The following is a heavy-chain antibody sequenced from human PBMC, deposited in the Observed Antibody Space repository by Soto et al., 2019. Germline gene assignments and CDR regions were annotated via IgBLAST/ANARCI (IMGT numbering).Heavy chain of an antibody. J-gene: IGHJ4*02. CDR2: IIPLYGTV. D-gene: IGHD3-10*01. CDR1: GGTFNSYG. V-gene: IGHV1-69*06. Sequence: QAHLAQSGAEVKKPGSSVTVSCKASGGTFNSYGISWVRQAPGQGLDWMGVIIPLYGTVNYAQKFQGRVSITADKSPSTAYMDLNSLRSDDTAVYYCARVRVIRGVIPSHFGLWGKGTQVPVSS. CDR3: ARVRVIRGVIPSHFGL.